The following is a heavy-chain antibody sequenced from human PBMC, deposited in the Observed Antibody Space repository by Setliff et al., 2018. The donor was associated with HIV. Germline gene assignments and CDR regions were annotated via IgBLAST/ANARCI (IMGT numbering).Heavy chain of an antibody. CDR2: INPITGDT. V-gene: IGHV1-2*04. CDR3: ARDPIRAFGVVTLDFDY. D-gene: IGHD3-3*01. Sequence: ASVKVSCKASGYAFSESGIHWVRQAPGQGLEWMGWINPITGDTTYAEEFHGWVTLTRDTSISTAYMELSRLRSDDTAVYYCARDPIRAFGVVTLDFDYWGQGTLVTVSS. CDR1: GYAFSESG. J-gene: IGHJ4*02.